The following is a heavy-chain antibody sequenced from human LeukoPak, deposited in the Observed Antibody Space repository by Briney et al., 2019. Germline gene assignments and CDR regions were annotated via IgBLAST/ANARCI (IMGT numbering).Heavy chain of an antibody. V-gene: IGHV4-38-2*01. D-gene: IGHD5-18*01. Sequence: SETLSLTCAVSGYSISSGYYWGWIRQPPGKGLEWIGTIYHNENTYYNPSLKTRVTISVETSKNQFSLKLPSVTAADTALYYCTRVRYNYGDSDYWGQGTLVTVSS. CDR2: IYHNENT. J-gene: IGHJ4*02. CDR1: GYSISSGYY. CDR3: TRVRYNYGDSDY.